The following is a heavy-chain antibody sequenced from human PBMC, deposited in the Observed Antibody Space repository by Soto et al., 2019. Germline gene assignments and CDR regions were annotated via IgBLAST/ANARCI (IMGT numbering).Heavy chain of an antibody. CDR3: IADLPGERTVWGLDF. D-gene: IGHD7-27*01. Sequence: EVQLVESGGALVEPGGSLGLSCAASGFTFNTAWMTWVRQAPGKGLEWVGRVKSAVDGGTINYAAPVQGRFTISRDDSRNTLYLQMYSLKTEDTAVYYCIADLPGERTVWGLDFWGEGTLVTVSS. J-gene: IGHJ4*02. CDR1: GFTFNTAW. CDR2: VKSAVDGGTI. V-gene: IGHV3-15*06.